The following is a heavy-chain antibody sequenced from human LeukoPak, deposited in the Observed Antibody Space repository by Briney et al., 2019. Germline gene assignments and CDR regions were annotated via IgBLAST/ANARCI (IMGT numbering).Heavy chain of an antibody. CDR1: GDSFSSSSHY. Sequence: SETLSLTCTVSGDSFSSSSHYWGWLRQPPGRGLEWIGSIRNSGNTYYSSSLKSRVTISVDTSKNQFSLKLSSVTAADTAVYYCARIEKSDYDFWSGYYKYYFDYWGQGTLVTVSS. CDR2: IRNSGNT. J-gene: IGHJ4*02. D-gene: IGHD3-3*01. V-gene: IGHV4-39*01. CDR3: ARIEKSDYDFWSGYYKYYFDY.